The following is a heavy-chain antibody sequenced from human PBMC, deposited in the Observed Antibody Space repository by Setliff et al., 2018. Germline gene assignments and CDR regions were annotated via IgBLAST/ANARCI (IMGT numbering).Heavy chain of an antibody. CDR1: GDSINDYY. Sequence: NPSETLSLTCTVSGDSINDYYWGWIRQPAGKGLEYIGHIFMSGGTTYDPSFKSRVRISLDMSRNQFFLNLKNVTAADTATYYCVRRPVYCSGDCYPRWFDPWGQGTLVTVSS. CDR3: VRRPVYCSGDCYPRWFDP. V-gene: IGHV4-4*07. CDR2: IFMSGGT. J-gene: IGHJ5*02. D-gene: IGHD2-21*02.